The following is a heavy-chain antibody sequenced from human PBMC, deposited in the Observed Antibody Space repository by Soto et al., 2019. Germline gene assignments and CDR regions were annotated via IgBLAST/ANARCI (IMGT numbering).Heavy chain of an antibody. V-gene: IGHV3-23*01. D-gene: IGHD1-20*01. CDR1: GFTFSSYA. Sequence: VQLLESGGGLVQPGGSLRLSCAASGFTFSSYAMSWVRQAPGKGLEWISAVSGSGGSTYYADSVKGRFTISRDNSKNTLYIEMSSLRAEDTAVYYCANPREYNRNGTWGRGTLFTVST. J-gene: IGHJ5*02. CDR3: ANPREYNRNGT. CDR2: VSGSGGST.